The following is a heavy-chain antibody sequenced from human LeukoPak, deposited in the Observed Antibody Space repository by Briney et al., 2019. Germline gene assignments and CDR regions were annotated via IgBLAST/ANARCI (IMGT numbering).Heavy chain of an antibody. CDR3: AKHRSASELSVLFWFDP. J-gene: IGHJ5*02. CDR2: ISGSGGTT. Sequence: GGSLRLSCTASGFPISSYVMSWVRQAPGTGLEWVSAISGSGGTTYYADSVKGRFTISRDNSKNTLYLQMNSLRAEDTAVYYCAKHRSASELSVLFWFDPWGQGTLVTVSS. D-gene: IGHD3-16*02. CDR1: GFPISSYV. V-gene: IGHV3-23*01.